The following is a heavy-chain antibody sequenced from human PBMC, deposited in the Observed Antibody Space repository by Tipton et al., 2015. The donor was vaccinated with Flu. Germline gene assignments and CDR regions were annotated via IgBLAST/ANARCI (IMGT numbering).Heavy chain of an antibody. V-gene: IGHV3-23*01. J-gene: IGHJ4*02. CDR3: AKDWKDIGVVGAATSYYFFY. D-gene: IGHD2-15*01. CDR1: GFTFSSYA. Sequence: SLRLSCAASGFTFSSYAMSWVRQAPGKGLEWVSAISGSGGSTYYADSVKGRFTISRDNSKNTLYLQMNSLRAEDTAVYYCAKDWKDIGVVGAATSYYFFYWGQRSLVTVSS. CDR2: ISGSGGST.